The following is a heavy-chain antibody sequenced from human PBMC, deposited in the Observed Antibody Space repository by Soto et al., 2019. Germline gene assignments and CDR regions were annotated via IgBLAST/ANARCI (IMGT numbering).Heavy chain of an antibody. CDR3: ATLPGRGTDY. CDR2: ISAYNGNT. D-gene: IGHD3-16*01. V-gene: IGHV1-18*01. CDR1: GYTYTSYG. J-gene: IGHJ4*02. Sequence: TSVKVSCKASGYTYTSYGISWVRQAPGQGLEWMGWISAYNGNTNYAQKFQGRVTMTEDTSTDTAYMELSSLRSEDTAVYYCATLPGRGTDYWGQGTLVTVSS.